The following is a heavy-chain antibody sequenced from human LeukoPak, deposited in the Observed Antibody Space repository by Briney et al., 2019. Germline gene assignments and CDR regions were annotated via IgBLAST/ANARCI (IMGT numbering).Heavy chain of an antibody. D-gene: IGHD4-23*01. CDR3: GKVGGNSNS. V-gene: IGHV4-31*03. CDR2: VYHGMLT. J-gene: IGHJ1*01. Sequence: TLSLTCSVSGTSVSTYIFYWNWIRQQPGKGLEWIGYVYHGMLTFFSESLKSRVTISLDTSQNQFSLKMTSVTGADTAMYYCGKVGGNSNSWGQSTLHTVSS. CDR1: GTSVSTYIFY.